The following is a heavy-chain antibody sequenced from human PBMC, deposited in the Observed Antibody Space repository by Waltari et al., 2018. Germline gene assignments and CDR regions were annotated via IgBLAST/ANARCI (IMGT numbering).Heavy chain of an antibody. CDR1: GGTFSSYA. Sequence: QVQLVQSGAEVKKPGSSVKVSCKASGGTFSSYAISWVRQAPGQGLEWMGGIFPIFGTANYATKFQGRVTITADESTSTAYMELSSLRSEDTAVYYCAREAYYDILTGYPPNWFDPWGQGTLVTVSS. CDR3: AREAYYDILTGYPPNWFDP. V-gene: IGHV1-69*01. CDR2: IFPIFGTA. J-gene: IGHJ5*02. D-gene: IGHD3-9*01.